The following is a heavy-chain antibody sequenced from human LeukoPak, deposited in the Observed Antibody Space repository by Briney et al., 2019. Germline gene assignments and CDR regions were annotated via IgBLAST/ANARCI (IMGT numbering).Heavy chain of an antibody. CDR1: GGSISSGGYS. V-gene: IGHV4-30-2*01. Sequence: PSETLSLTCAVSGGSISSGGYSWSWIRQPPGKGLEWIGYIYHSGSTYYNPSLKSRVTISVDRSKNQFSLKLSSVTAADTAVYYCARSFTMIRGVITYGMDVWGQGTTVTVSS. CDR2: IYHSGST. D-gene: IGHD3-10*01. J-gene: IGHJ6*02. CDR3: ARSFTMIRGVITYGMDV.